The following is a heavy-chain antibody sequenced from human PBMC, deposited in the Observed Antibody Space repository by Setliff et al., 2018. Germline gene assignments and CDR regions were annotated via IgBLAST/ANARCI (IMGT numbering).Heavy chain of an antibody. CDR1: GESFSGHY. CDR3: ARAPVGYSYGYGAGYFDY. J-gene: IGHJ4*02. V-gene: IGHV4-34*01. D-gene: IGHD5-18*01. Sequence: SETLSLTCAVYGESFSGHYWSWIRQPPGKGLEWIGEINHSGSTNYNPSLKSRVTISVDTSKNQLSLKLSSVAAADTAVYYCARAPVGYSYGYGAGYFDYWGQGTLVTVSS. CDR2: INHSGST.